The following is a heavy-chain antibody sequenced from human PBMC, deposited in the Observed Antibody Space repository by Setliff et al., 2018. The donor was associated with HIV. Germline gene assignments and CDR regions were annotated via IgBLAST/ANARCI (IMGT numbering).Heavy chain of an antibody. CDR3: AREVTVAGTPAFDS. Sequence: PSETLSLTCTVSGGSITSGSYYWSWIRQPAGKGLEWIGHIYTTGSTKYNPSLKSRVTISLDKSKNQFSLKVNSVNAADTAVYYCAREVTVAGTPAFDSWGQGTMVTVSS. CDR2: IYTTGST. D-gene: IGHD6-19*01. J-gene: IGHJ3*02. V-gene: IGHV4-61*09. CDR1: GGSITSGSYY.